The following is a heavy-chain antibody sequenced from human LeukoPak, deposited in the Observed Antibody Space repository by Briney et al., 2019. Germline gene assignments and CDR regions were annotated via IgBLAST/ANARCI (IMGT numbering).Heavy chain of an antibody. J-gene: IGHJ5*02. CDR3: ARGNNWFDP. CDR1: GFTFSTYE. Sequence: GGSLSLSCAASGFTFSTYEMNWVRQAPGKGLEWISYISDRGASIYYADSVKGRFTISRDNAKNSLYLQMNSLRAEDTAVYYCARGNNWFDPWGQGTLVTVSS. CDR2: ISDRGASI. V-gene: IGHV3-48*03.